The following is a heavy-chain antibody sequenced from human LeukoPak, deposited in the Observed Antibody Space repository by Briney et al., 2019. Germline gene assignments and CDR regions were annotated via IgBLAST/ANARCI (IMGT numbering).Heavy chain of an antibody. D-gene: IGHD3-22*01. V-gene: IGHV4-4*02. Sequence: SETLTLTCAVSSASISSSKWWSWVRQPPGKGLEWIGEIYHSGSTNYNPSLKSRVTISVDKSKNQFSLKLSSVTAADTAVYFCARYADSVITRGACDIWGQGTMVTVSS. CDR2: IYHSGST. CDR3: ARYADSVITRGACDI. CDR1: SASISSSKW. J-gene: IGHJ3*02.